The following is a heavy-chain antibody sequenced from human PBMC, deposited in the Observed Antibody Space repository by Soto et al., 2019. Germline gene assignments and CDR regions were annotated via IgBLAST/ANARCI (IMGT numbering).Heavy chain of an antibody. J-gene: IGHJ3*02. V-gene: IGHV3-30*18. CDR1: GFSFSTYG. CDR2: ISFDGINQ. CDR3: AKDGRDAFDI. D-gene: IGHD1-26*01. Sequence: QVQLVESGGGVVQPGRSLRLSCAASGFSFSTYGMHWVRQAPGKGLEWVAVISFDGINQYYADSVKGRFTISRDNSKNSLYLQMNSLRAEDTAIYYCAKDGRDAFDIWGQGTMVTVSS.